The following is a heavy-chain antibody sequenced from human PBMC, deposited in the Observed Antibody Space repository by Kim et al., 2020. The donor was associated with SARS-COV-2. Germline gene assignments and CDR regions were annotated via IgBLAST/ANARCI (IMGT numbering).Heavy chain of an antibody. CDR3: ARESFGGAYFDY. V-gene: IGHV4-59*13. CDR1: GGSISSYY. J-gene: IGHJ4*02. D-gene: IGHD3-16*01. Sequence: SETLSLTCTVSGGSISSYYWSWIRQPPGKGLEWIGYIYYSGSTNYNPSLKSRVTISVDTSKNQFSLKLSSVTAADTAVYYCARESFGGAYFDYLGQGSLV. CDR2: IYYSGST.